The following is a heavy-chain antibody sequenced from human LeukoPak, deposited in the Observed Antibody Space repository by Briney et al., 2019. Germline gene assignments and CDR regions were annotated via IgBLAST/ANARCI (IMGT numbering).Heavy chain of an antibody. CDR1: GFAFADYA. CDR2: IHADGGRT. D-gene: IGHD2/OR15-2a*01. CDR3: STWAFYHGLDV. Sequence: SGGSLRLSCAASGFAFADYAMHWVRQIPGKGLECVAHIHADGGRTFYADSVKGRFTVPRDNGKNSLFLQMDSLTSDDTALYYCSTWAFYHGLDVWGQGATVIVSS. V-gene: IGHV3-43*02. J-gene: IGHJ6*02.